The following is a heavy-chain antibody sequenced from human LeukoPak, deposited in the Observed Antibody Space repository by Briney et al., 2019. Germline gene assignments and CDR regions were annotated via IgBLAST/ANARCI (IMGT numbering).Heavy chain of an antibody. J-gene: IGHJ4*02. CDR3: ARERGSGSPRWVFDY. D-gene: IGHD1-26*01. Sequence: PGRSLRLSCAASGFTFSSYGMHWVRQAPGNGLEWVAVIWYDGSNKYYADSVKGRFTISRDNSKNTLYLQMNSLRAEDTAVYYCARERGSGSPRWVFDYWGQGTLVTVSS. V-gene: IGHV3-33*01. CDR2: IWYDGSNK. CDR1: GFTFSSYG.